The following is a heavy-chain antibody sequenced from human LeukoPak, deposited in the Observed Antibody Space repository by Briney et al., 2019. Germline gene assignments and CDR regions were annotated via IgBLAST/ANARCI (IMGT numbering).Heavy chain of an antibody. J-gene: IGHJ4*02. CDR3: ARCFSRGGSCLY. CDR2: ISSSGSTI. D-gene: IGHD2-15*01. Sequence: GGSLRLSCAASGFTFSSYEMNWVRQAPGKGLEWVSYISSSGSTIYYADSVKGRFTVSRDNAKNTLYLQMNSLRAEDTAVYYCARCFSRGGSCLYWGQGTLVTVSS. V-gene: IGHV3-48*03. CDR1: GFTFSSYE.